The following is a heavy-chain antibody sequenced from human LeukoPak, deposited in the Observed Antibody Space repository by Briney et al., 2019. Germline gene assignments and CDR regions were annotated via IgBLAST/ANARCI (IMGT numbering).Heavy chain of an antibody. CDR3: ARDPRPFTSLARFDS. CDR2: TYYRSKWYN. Sequence: SQTLSLTCAISGDSVSSKSVAWNWIRQSPSRGLEWLARTYYRSKWYNDYAVSVKSRITINPDTSKNQLSLQLNSVTPEDTAVYYCARDPRPFTSLARFDSWGQGTLVTVSS. J-gene: IGHJ4*02. CDR1: GDSVSSKSVA. V-gene: IGHV6-1*01. D-gene: IGHD3-3*01.